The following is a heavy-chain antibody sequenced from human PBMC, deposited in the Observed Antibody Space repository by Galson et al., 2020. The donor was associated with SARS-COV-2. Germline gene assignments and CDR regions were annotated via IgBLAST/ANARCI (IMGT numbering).Heavy chain of an antibody. V-gene: IGHV4-30-2*01. Sequence: LSLTCAVSGGSITSGGYSWTWIRQPPGKGLEWIGYIYQSGATHYNPSLKSRLTISVDRSKNQLSLDLRSVSVADSAVYYCARRYTYGLSPYWYFDLWGRGTLVTVSS. D-gene: IGHD5-18*01. CDR1: GGSITSGGYS. J-gene: IGHJ2*01. CDR3: ARRYTYGLSPYWYFDL. CDR2: IYQSGAT.